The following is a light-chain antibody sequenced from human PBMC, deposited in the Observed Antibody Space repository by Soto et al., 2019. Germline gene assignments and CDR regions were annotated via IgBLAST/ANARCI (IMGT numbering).Light chain of an antibody. Sequence: EVVLSHSPATLSLNPGQRATLSCRASHSVGTNLMWYQQKPGQPPRLLISYASNRATGIPGRFSGGGSGTDFTLTISSLEPEDFAVYYCQQRNFWISFGGRTKVDNK. V-gene: IGKV3-11*01. CDR3: QQRNFWIS. CDR1: HSVGTN. CDR2: YAS. J-gene: IGKJ4*01.